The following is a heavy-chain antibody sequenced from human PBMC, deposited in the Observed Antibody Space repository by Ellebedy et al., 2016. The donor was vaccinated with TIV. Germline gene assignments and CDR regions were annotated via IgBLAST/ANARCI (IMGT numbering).Heavy chain of an antibody. CDR3: ARVGASDGNPLDS. V-gene: IGHV4-4*02. CDR1: GAYISSTNW. CDR2: IYHTGST. J-gene: IGHJ4*02. D-gene: IGHD5-24*01. Sequence: SETLSLXXVVSGAYISSTNWWSWARQPPGRGLECLGQIYHTGSTTYNPSLRSRVTISVDKSKNQFSLILSSVTAADTAVYYCARVGASDGNPLDSWGQGTLVTVSS.